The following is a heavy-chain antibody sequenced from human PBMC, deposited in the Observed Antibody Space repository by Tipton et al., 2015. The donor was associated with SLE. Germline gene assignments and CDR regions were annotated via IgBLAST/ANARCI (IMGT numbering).Heavy chain of an antibody. CDR2: IYYSGST. V-gene: IGHV4-59*01. CDR3: ARGNLSLFDY. J-gene: IGHJ4*02. CDR1: GGSISSYY. D-gene: IGHD1-14*01. Sequence: LRLSCTVSGGSISSYYWSWIRQPPGKGLEWIGYIYYSGSTNYNPSLKSRVTISVDTSKNQFSLKLSSVTAADTAVYYCARGNLSLFDYWGQGTLVTVSS.